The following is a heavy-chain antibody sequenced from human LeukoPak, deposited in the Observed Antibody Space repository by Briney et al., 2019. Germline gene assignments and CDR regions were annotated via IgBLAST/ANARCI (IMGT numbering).Heavy chain of an antibody. CDR1: GFIFSKYA. Sequence: GGSLSLSFAASGFIFSKYAMSWVRQAPWKGLEWVSGISGSGGGTYYADSVKGRFTISRDNSKNTLYLQMNSLRADDTAVYYCARDRDGTGNYPLDYWGQGTLVIVSS. V-gene: IGHV3-23*01. CDR3: ARDRDGTGNYPLDY. D-gene: IGHD3-10*01. CDR2: ISGSGGGT. J-gene: IGHJ4*02.